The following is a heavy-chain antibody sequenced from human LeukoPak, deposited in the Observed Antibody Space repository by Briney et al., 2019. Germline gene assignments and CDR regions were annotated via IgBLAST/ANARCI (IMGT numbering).Heavy chain of an antibody. CDR2: VIPILNVA. D-gene: IGHD5-24*01. CDR3: AREPDVDMSTFDPFYFDF. CDR1: GGTFSSFA. J-gene: IGHJ4*02. Sequence: SVKVSCKASGGTFSSFAISWVRQAPGQGLEWRGRVIPILNVANHAQKFQGKVTISADKSTSTAYMELSSLGSEDTAVYYCAREPDVDMSTFDPFYFDFWGQGTLVTVSS. V-gene: IGHV1-69*04.